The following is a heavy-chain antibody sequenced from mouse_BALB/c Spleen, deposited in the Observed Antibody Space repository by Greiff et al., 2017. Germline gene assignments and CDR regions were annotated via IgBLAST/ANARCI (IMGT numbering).Heavy chain of an antibody. Sequence: EVNVVESGGGLVQPGGSRKLSCAASGFTFSSFGMHWVRQAPEKGLEWVAYISSGSSTIYYADTVKGRFTISSDNPKNTLFLQMTSRRSEDTAMYYCARGRDYGNYGCAYWGQGTLVTVSA. V-gene: IGHV5-17*02. J-gene: IGHJ3*01. CDR1: GFTFSSFG. CDR3: ARGRDYGNYGCAY. CDR2: ISSGSSTI. D-gene: IGHD2-1*01.